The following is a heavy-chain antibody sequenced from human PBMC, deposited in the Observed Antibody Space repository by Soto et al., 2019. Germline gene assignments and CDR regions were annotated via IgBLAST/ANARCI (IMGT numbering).Heavy chain of an antibody. J-gene: IGHJ6*02. V-gene: IGHV1-2*04. Sequence: AASVKVSCKASGYTFTGYYMHWVRQAPGQGLEWMGWINPNSGGTNYAQKFQGWVTMTRDTSISTAYMELSRLRSDDTAVYYCARGRPLGGAIYGMDVWGQGTTVTVSS. D-gene: IGHD3-16*01. CDR2: INPNSGGT. CDR3: ARGRPLGGAIYGMDV. CDR1: GYTFTGYY.